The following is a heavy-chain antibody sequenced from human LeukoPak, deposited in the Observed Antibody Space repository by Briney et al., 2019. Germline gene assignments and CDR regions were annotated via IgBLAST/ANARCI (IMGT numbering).Heavy chain of an antibody. Sequence: GRSLRLSCAASGFTLDDYDMHWVRQAPGKGLEWVSDISWNSGSIGYADSVKGRFTISRDNAKNSLYLQMNSLRAEDTAVYYCARDLGYCSGGSCYLLDYWGQGTLVTVSS. CDR3: ARDLGYCSGGSCYLLDY. J-gene: IGHJ4*02. CDR2: ISWNSGSI. D-gene: IGHD2-15*01. V-gene: IGHV3-9*01. CDR1: GFTLDDYD.